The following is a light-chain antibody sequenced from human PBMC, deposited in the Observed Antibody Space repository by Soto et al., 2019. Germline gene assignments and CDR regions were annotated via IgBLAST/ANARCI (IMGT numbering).Light chain of an antibody. CDR3: CSYTSATTYV. Sequence: QTALTQPASLSGSPEPSITISCTGSSSDNYAYNYFSWYQQHHPGEAPKDIIYDVSPRPARASKHFSCPKSGNTASLTISGLHTEEEADYFCCSYTSATTYVFGPGTKVTVL. J-gene: IGLJ1*01. CDR1: SSDNYAYNY. V-gene: IGLV2-14*03. CDR2: DVS.